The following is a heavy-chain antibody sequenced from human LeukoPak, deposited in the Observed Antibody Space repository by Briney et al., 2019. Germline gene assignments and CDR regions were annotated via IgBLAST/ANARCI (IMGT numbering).Heavy chain of an antibody. D-gene: IGHD6-6*01. CDR2: ISSSSSYI. Sequence: GGSLRLSCAVSGFTFSSYSMNWVRQAPGKGLEWVSSISSSSSYIYYADSVKGRFTISRDNAKNSLYLQMNSLRAEDTAVYYCARALSSSRQAFDYWGQGTLVTVSS. CDR3: ARALSSSRQAFDY. V-gene: IGHV3-21*01. CDR1: GFTFSSYS. J-gene: IGHJ4*02.